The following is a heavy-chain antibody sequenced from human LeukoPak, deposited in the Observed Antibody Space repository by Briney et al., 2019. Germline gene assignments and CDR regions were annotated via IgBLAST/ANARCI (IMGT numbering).Heavy chain of an antibody. V-gene: IGHV4-39*07. J-gene: IGHJ5*02. D-gene: IGHD6-19*01. CDR2: ISHSGTT. CDR3: VRGRYSSGWYRDKNWFDP. Sequence: SETLSLTCAVSGASIRSSGSFWGWFRQPPGKGLELLGTISHSGTTYYNPSLKSRVTISTDTSKNNFSLKLTSVTAADTAVYYCVRGRYSSGWYRDKNWFDPWGQGTPVTVSS. CDR1: GASIRSSGSF.